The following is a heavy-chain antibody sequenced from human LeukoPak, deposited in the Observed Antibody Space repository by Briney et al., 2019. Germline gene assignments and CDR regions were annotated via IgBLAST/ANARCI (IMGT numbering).Heavy chain of an antibody. CDR3: ARGKQQLVEGLVGSFDY. V-gene: IGHV4-59*12. D-gene: IGHD6-13*01. CDR2: IYYSGST. CDR1: GGSISSYY. Sequence: SETLSLTCTVSGGSISSYYWSWIRQPPGKGLEWIGYIYYSGSTNYNPSLKSRVTISVDTSKNQFSLKLSSVTAADTAVYYCARGKQQLVEGLVGSFDYWGQGTLVTVSS. J-gene: IGHJ4*02.